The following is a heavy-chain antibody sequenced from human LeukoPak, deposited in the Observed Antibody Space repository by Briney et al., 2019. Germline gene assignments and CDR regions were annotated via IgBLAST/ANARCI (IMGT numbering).Heavy chain of an antibody. CDR3: AEGGSGSYSRGAGPLYDYYMDV. Sequence: SETLSLTCTVCGGSISRYYGRWIRHPPGKGLEWIGYIYYSGSANCNASLKSRVTISVDTSKNQFSLNLSSVTVADTAVYYCAEGGSGSYSRGAGPLYDYYMDVWGKGTTVTVSS. J-gene: IGHJ6*03. CDR2: IYYSGSA. CDR1: GGSISRYY. D-gene: IGHD3-10*01. V-gene: IGHV4-59*01.